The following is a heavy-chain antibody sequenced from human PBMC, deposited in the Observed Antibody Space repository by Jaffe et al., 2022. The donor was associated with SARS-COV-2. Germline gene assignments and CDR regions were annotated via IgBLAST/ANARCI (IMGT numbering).Heavy chain of an antibody. V-gene: IGHV4-61*02. D-gene: IGHD5-18*01. CDR1: GDSISSGSYF. CDR2: IYSTGST. J-gene: IGHJ5*02. CDR3: ARGHSYGPMTSNWFDP. Sequence: QVQLQESGPGLLKPSQTLSLTCTVSGDSISSGSYFWGWIRQPAGKGLEWIGRIYSTGSTRYNPSLKSRVAMEIDTSKNQFSLKLNSVTAADTAVYYCARGHSYGPMTSNWFDPWGQGTLVTVSS.